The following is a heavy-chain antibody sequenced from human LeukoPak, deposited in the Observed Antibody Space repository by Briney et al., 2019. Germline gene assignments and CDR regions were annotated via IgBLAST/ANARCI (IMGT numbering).Heavy chain of an antibody. CDR2: ISWNSGSI. V-gene: IGHV3-9*01. D-gene: IGHD3-9*01. Sequence: GRSLRLSCAASGFTFDDYAMHWVRQAPGKGLEWASGISWNSGSIGYADSVKGRFTISRDNAKNSLYLQMNSLRAEDTALYYCAKDIEFDYYDAFDIWGQGTMVTVSS. J-gene: IGHJ3*02. CDR1: GFTFDDYA. CDR3: AKDIEFDYYDAFDI.